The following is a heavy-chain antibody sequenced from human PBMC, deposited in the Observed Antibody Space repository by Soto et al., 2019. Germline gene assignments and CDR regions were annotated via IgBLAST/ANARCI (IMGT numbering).Heavy chain of an antibody. CDR2: INTNSGGT. J-gene: IGHJ4*02. CDR1: GYTFTGYY. Sequence: SVKVSCKASGYTFTGYYIHWVRQAPGQGLEWMGWINTNSGGTNYAQKFQGRVTMTRDTSISTAYMELSGLTSDDTAVYYCARTQTNDYWGQGTLVTVSS. V-gene: IGHV1-2*02. CDR3: ARTQTNDY.